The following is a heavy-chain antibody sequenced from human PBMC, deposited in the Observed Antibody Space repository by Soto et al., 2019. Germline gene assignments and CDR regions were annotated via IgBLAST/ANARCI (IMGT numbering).Heavy chain of an antibody. CDR3: AKDHSSSSPYGMDV. CDR2: ISGSGGST. D-gene: IGHD6-6*01. J-gene: IGHJ6*02. Sequence: GGSLRLSCSASGFTFSSYAMSWVRQAPGKGLEWVSAISGSGGSTYYADSVKGRFTIPRDNSENTLYLQMNSLRAEDTAVYYSAKDHSSSSPYGMDVWGQGTTVTVSS. V-gene: IGHV3-23*01. CDR1: GFTFSSYA.